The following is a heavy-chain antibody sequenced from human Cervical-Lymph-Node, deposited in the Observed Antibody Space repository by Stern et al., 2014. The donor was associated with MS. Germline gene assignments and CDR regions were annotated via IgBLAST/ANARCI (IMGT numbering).Heavy chain of an antibody. CDR3: ARDRHDLGYCSGGSCYLPDY. D-gene: IGHD2-15*01. CDR1: GFTFSSYG. Sequence: VQLVESGGGVVQPGRSLRLSCAASGFTFSSYGMHWVRQAPGKGLEWVAVIWYDGSNKYHADSVKGRLTISRDNSKNTLYLQMNSLRAEDTAVYYCARDRHDLGYCSGGSCYLPDYWGQGTLVTVSS. J-gene: IGHJ4*02. CDR2: IWYDGSNK. V-gene: IGHV3-33*01.